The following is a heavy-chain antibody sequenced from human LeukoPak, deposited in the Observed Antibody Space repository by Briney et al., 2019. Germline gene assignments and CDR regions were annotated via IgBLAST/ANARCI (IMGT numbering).Heavy chain of an antibody. D-gene: IGHD5-24*01. CDR1: GGSISSSSYY. CDR2: IYYSGST. J-gene: IGHJ4*02. CDR3: ARGDGYNYY. Sequence: SETLSLTCTVSGGSISSSSYYWGWIRQPPGKGLEWIGSIYYSGSTYYNPSLKSRVTISVDRSKNQFSLKLSSVTAADTAVYYCARGDGYNYYWGQGTLVTVSS. V-gene: IGHV4-39*07.